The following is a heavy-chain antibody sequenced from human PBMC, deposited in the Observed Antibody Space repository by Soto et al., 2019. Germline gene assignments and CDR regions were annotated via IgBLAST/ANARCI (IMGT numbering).Heavy chain of an antibody. J-gene: IGHJ4*02. Sequence: PSETLSLTCTVSGGSISSGGYYWSWIRQRPGKGLEWIGYIYYSGSTYYNPSLKSRVTISVDTSKNQFSLKLSSVTAADTAVYYCARENDYYDSSGYRCFDYWGQGTLVTVSS. V-gene: IGHV4-31*03. CDR2: IYYSGST. CDR3: ARENDYYDSSGYRCFDY. D-gene: IGHD3-22*01. CDR1: GGSISSGGYY.